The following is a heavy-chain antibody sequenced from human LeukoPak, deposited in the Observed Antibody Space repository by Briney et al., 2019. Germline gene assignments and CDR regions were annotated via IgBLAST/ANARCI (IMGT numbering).Heavy chain of an antibody. Sequence: PSETLSPTCAVYGGSFSGYYWSWIRQPPGKGLEWIGEINHSGSTNYNPSLKSRVTISVDTSKNQFSLKLSSVTAADTAVYYCARSGVGYSSGWYVRYYYGMDVWGKGTTVTVSS. J-gene: IGHJ6*04. D-gene: IGHD6-19*01. CDR1: GGSFSGYY. CDR2: INHSGST. CDR3: ARSGVGYSSGWYVRYYYGMDV. V-gene: IGHV4-34*01.